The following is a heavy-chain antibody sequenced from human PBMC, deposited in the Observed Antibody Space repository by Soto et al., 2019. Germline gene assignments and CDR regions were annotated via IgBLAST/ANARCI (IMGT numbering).Heavy chain of an antibody. Sequence: GASVKVSCKASGDTFNSYAISWVRQAPGQGLEWMGGIIPIFAIANYAQKFQGRLTITADESTSTAYMELRSLRSDDTAVYYCATNADYGDYAGEDWFDPWGQGTLVTVSS. CDR1: GDTFNSYA. CDR3: ATNADYGDYAGEDWFDP. D-gene: IGHD4-17*01. V-gene: IGHV1-69*13. J-gene: IGHJ5*02. CDR2: IIPIFAIA.